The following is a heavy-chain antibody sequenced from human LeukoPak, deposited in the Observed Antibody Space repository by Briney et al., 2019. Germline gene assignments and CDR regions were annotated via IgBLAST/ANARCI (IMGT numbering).Heavy chain of an antibody. CDR2: ISWNSGSI. Sequence: GGSLRLSCAASGFTFDDYAMHWVRQAPGKGLEWVSGISWNSGSIGYADSVKGRFTISRDNAKNSLYLQMNSLRAEDTAVYYCARDDYGDYVVGFWGQGTLVTVSS. CDR3: ARDDYGDYVVGF. D-gene: IGHD4-17*01. CDR1: GFTFDDYA. J-gene: IGHJ4*02. V-gene: IGHV3-9*01.